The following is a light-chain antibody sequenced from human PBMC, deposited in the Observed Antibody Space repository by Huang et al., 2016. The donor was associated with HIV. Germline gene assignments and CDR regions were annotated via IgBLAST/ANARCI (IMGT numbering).Light chain of an antibody. V-gene: IGKV1-39*01. CDR3: QQTSSVPLT. CDR2: AAS. Sequence: DIQMTQSPSSLSASVGDRISITCRASQTISTFLHWYQQKPGKAPKRLIYAASNLQSGVSSRFSGTGSGTLFTLTVTGLLPDDFATYFCQQTSSVPLTFGGGTKVEMK. CDR1: QTISTF. J-gene: IGKJ4*01.